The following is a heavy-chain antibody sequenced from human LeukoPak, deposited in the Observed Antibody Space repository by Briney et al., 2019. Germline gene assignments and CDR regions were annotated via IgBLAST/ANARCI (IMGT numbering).Heavy chain of an antibody. J-gene: IGHJ6*02. Sequence: SETLSLTCAVYGGSFSGYYWSWIRQPPGKGLEWIGEINHSGSINYNPSLKSRVTISVDTSKNQFSLKLSSVTAADTAVYYCARDLPPQPLRFLGNYYYYGMDVWGQGTTVTVSS. CDR2: INHSGSI. CDR3: ARDLPPQPLRFLGNYYYYGMDV. CDR1: GGSFSGYY. D-gene: IGHD3-3*01. V-gene: IGHV4-34*01.